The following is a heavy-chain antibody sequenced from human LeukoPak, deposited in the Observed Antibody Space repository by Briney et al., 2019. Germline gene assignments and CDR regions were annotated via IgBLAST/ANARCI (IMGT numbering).Heavy chain of an antibody. J-gene: IGHJ4*02. D-gene: IGHD2-15*01. CDR3: ARDGIRYCSGGSCCPFVY. CDR1: GYIFTSYA. Sequence: ASVKVSCKASGYIFTSYAMHWVRQAPGQRLEWMGWINAGNGNTKYSQKFQGRVTITRDTSASTAYMELSSLRSEDTAVYYCARDGIRYCSGGSCCPFVYWGQGTLVTVSP. V-gene: IGHV1-3*01. CDR2: INAGNGNT.